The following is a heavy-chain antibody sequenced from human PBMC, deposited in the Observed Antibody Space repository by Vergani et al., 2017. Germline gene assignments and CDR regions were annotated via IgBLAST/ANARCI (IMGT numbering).Heavy chain of an antibody. J-gene: IGHJ6*03. V-gene: IGHV4-34*01. Sequence: QVQLHQWGGGLLKPSETLSLTCVVNGGSFTSYHWTWIRQSPGAGLEWVGDIDHTGRPDYNPSLKSRLTMSVDKSRNQFSLTLNSVTATDTAIYFCARVNTETNGHLYYYYYMDVWGQGTAVTVS. CDR3: ARVNTETNGHLYYYYYMDV. CDR1: GGSFTSYH. D-gene: IGHD4-11*01. CDR2: IDHTGRP.